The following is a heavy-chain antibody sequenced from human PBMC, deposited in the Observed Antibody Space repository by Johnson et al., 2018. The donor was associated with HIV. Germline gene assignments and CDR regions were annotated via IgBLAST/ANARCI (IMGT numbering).Heavy chain of an antibody. D-gene: IGHD1-1*01. J-gene: IGHJ3*02. Sequence: QVQLVESGGGLVQPGGSLRLSCAASGFTFSSYGMHWVRQAPGKGLEWVAFIRYDGSNKYYADSVKGRFTISRDNSKNTLYLQMNSLRAEETAVYYCARGFLTGTPSDAFDIWGQGTMVTVSS. CDR2: IRYDGSNK. V-gene: IGHV3-30*02. CDR3: ARGFLTGTPSDAFDI. CDR1: GFTFSSYG.